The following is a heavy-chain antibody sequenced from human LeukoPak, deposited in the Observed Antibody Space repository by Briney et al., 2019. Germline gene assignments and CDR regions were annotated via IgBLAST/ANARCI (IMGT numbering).Heavy chain of an antibody. Sequence: GGSLRLSCAASGFTFSSYWMSWVRQAPGKGLEWVSAISGSGGSTYYADSVKGRFTISRDNSKNTLYLQMNSLRAEDTAVYYCAKDPLLWFGELSDWFDPWGQGTLVTVSS. D-gene: IGHD3-10*01. CDR2: ISGSGGST. V-gene: IGHV3-23*01. CDR1: GFTFSSYW. CDR3: AKDPLLWFGELSDWFDP. J-gene: IGHJ5*02.